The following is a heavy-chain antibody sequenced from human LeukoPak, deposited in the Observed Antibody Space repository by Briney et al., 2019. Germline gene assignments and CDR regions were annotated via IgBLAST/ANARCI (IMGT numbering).Heavy chain of an antibody. Sequence: GGSLRLSCAASGFTFSGFWMSWVRQAPGKGLEWVANMNQDGSEKYYVDSVKGRFTISRDNAKSSLYPQMNSLTAEDTAVYYCARDQVGPEDWGQGTLVTVSS. CDR3: ARDQVGPED. V-gene: IGHV3-7*01. D-gene: IGHD1-26*01. J-gene: IGHJ4*02. CDR2: MNQDGSEK. CDR1: GFTFSGFW.